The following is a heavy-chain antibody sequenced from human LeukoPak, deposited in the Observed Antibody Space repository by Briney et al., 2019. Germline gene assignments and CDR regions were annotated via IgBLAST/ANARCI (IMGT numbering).Heavy chain of an antibody. J-gene: IGHJ4*02. CDR1: GYTFANFV. CDR3: ASARYYYDSSGFFDY. CDR2: INAGNGDT. D-gene: IGHD3-22*01. V-gene: IGHV1-3*01. Sequence: ASVKVSCKASGYTFANFVMHWVRQAPGQRLEWMGWINAGNGDTKYSQKFQGRVTITRDTSASTAYMELSSLRSEDTAVYYCASARYYYDSSGFFDYWGQGTLVTVSS.